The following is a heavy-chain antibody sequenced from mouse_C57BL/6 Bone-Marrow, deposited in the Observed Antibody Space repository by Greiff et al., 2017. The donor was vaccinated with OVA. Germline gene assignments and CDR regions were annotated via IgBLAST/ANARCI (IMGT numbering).Heavy chain of an antibody. J-gene: IGHJ1*03. Sequence: DVQLVESGEGLVKPGGSLKLSCAASGFTFSSYAMSWVRQTPEKRLEWVAYISSGGDYIYYADTVKGRFTISRDNARNTLYLQMSSLKSEDTAMYYCTRDTVVADWYFDVWGTGTTVTVSS. CDR1: GFTFSSYA. CDR3: TRDTVVADWYFDV. V-gene: IGHV5-9-1*02. D-gene: IGHD1-1*01. CDR2: ISSGGDYI.